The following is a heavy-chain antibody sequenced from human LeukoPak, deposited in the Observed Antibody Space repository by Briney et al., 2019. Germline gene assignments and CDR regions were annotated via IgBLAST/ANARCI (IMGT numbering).Heavy chain of an antibody. CDR2: IIPILGIA. CDR1: GGTFSSYT. V-gene: IGHV1-69*02. Sequence: GASVKVSCRASGGTFSSYTISWVRQAPGQGLEWMGRIIPILGIANYAQKFQGRVTITADKSTSTAYMELSSLRSEDTAVYYCARGPYSNPDPHYYYYYMDVWGKGTTVTVSS. CDR3: ARGPYSNPDPHYYYYYMDV. D-gene: IGHD4-11*01. J-gene: IGHJ6*03.